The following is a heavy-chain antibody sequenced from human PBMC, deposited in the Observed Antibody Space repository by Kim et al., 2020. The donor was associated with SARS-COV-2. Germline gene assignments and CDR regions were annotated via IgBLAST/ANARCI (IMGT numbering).Heavy chain of an antibody. Sequence: SETLSLTCTVSGGSISSGGYYWSWIRQHPGKGLEWIGYIYYSGSTYYNSSLKSRVTISVDTAKNQFSLKLSSVTAADTAVYYCARGGYCGGDCYPRWFDPWGQGTLVTVSS. CDR3: ARGGYCGGDCYPRWFDP. CDR2: IYYSGST. CDR1: GGSISSGGYY. D-gene: IGHD2-21*02. V-gene: IGHV4-31*03. J-gene: IGHJ5*02.